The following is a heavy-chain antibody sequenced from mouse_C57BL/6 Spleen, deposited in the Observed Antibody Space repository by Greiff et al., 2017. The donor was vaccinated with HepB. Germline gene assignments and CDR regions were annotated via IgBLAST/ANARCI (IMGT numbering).Heavy chain of an antibody. D-gene: IGHD6-1*01. CDR2: INYDGSST. CDR1: GFTFSDYY. Sequence: EVMLVESEGGLVQPGSSMKLSCTASGFTFSDYYMAWVRQVPEKGLEWVANINYDGSSTYYLDSLKSRFIISRDNAKNILYLQMSSLKSEDTATYYCAREGPSRFDYWGQGTTLTVSS. V-gene: IGHV5-16*01. CDR3: AREGPSRFDY. J-gene: IGHJ2*01.